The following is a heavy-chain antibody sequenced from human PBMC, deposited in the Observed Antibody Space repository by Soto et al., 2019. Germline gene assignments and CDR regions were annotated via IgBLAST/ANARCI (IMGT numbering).Heavy chain of an antibody. CDR1: GFTFSSYG. CDR3: ARALDSSGLESDY. Sequence: GGSLRLSCAASGFTFSSYGMHWVRQAPGKGLEWVAVIWYDGSNKYYADSVKGRFTISRDNSKNTLYLQMNSLRAEDTAAYYCARALDSSGLESDYWGQGTLVTVSS. V-gene: IGHV3-33*01. D-gene: IGHD3-22*01. J-gene: IGHJ4*02. CDR2: IWYDGSNK.